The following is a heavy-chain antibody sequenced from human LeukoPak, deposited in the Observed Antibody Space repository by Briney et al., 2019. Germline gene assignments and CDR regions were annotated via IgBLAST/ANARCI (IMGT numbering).Heavy chain of an antibody. V-gene: IGHV4-59*08. CDR1: GXSISSYY. D-gene: IGHD1-7*01. CDR3: ASTEWNYAR. Sequence: SETLSLTCTVSGXSISSYYWSWMRQSPGKGLEWIGYIYYSGSTNYNPSLKSRVTISLDTSKNQFSLQLRSVTAADTAVYYCASTEWNYARWGQGTLVTVSS. J-gene: IGHJ4*02. CDR2: IYYSGST.